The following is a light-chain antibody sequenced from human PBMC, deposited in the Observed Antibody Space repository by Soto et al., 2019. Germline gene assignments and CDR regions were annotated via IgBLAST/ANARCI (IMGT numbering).Light chain of an antibody. V-gene: IGLV2-8*01. CDR2: EVS. CDR3: TSYAGSNIWV. CDR1: SSDVGAYKY. Sequence: QSALTQPPSASGSPGQSVTISCTGTSSDVGAYKYVSWYQQYPGKAPKLMIYEVSKRPSGVPDRFSGSKSGNTASLTVSGLQXXXXADYYCTSYAGSNIWVFGGGTKLTVL. J-gene: IGLJ3*02.